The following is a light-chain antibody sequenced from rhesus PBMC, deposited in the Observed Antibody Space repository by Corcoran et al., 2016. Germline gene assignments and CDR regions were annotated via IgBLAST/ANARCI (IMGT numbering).Light chain of an antibody. CDR2: RTS. CDR3: HQHDNFPLT. V-gene: IGKV1-69*01. J-gene: IGKJ4*01. Sequence: DIQMTQSPSSLSASVGDRVTITCRASQDISNYLAWDQHKPGKAPKLLIYRTSNLETGVPSRFSGSGSGTDFTLTLSSLQPEDIATYFCHQHDNFPLTFGGGTKVELK. CDR1: QDISNY.